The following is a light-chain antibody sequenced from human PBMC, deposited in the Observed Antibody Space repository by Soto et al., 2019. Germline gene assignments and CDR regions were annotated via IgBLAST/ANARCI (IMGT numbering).Light chain of an antibody. CDR2: GAS. Sequence: EIVMTQSPATLSVSPGERATLSCRASQSVSSNLAWYQQKPGQAPRLLIYGASTRATGIPARFSGSGSGTEFTLTISSLQSADFAVYYCQQYNNWPRTFGGGTKAEIK. CDR3: QQYNNWPRT. CDR1: QSVSSN. V-gene: IGKV3-15*01. J-gene: IGKJ4*01.